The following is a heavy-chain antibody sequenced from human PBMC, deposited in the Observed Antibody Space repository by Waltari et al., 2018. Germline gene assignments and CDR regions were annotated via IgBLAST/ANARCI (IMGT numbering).Heavy chain of an antibody. Sequence: QVQLVQSGAEVKKPGSSVKVSCKASGGTFSSYAISWVRQAPGQGLEWMGGICPILGKANYAQKVQGRGTITTDESTRTAYMELSSLRSEDAAVYYCARKRTTVIDAFDIWGQGTMVTVSS. CDR2: ICPILGKA. CDR1: GGTFSSYA. J-gene: IGHJ3*02. V-gene: IGHV1-69*05. CDR3: ARKRTTVIDAFDI. D-gene: IGHD4-4*01.